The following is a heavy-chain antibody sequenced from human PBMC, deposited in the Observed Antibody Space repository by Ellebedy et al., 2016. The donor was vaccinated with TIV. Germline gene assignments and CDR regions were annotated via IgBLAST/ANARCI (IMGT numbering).Heavy chain of an antibody. V-gene: IGHV4-39*01. CDR3: TRLLNARFGELSDY. D-gene: IGHD3-10*01. CDR1: GGSISRSSYY. J-gene: IGHJ4*02. CDR2: FYYIGST. Sequence: SETLSLTCTVSGGSISRSSYYWGWIRQPPGKGLEWIGSFYYIGSTYYNPSLQSRVTISIDTSKNQFSLNLSSVAAADTAVYYCTRLLNARFGELSDYWGQGTLVTVSS.